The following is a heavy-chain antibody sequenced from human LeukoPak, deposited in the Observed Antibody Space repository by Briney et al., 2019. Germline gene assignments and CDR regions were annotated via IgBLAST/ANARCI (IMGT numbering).Heavy chain of an antibody. CDR3: ARSSHIVVVPAAISFDY. CDR1: GFTFSSYA. D-gene: IGHD2-2*01. V-gene: IGHV3-23*01. Sequence: GGSLRLSCAASGFTFSSYAMSWARQAPGKGLEWVSAISGSGGSTYYADSVKGRFTISRDNSKNTLYLQMNSLRAEDTAVYYCARSSHIVVVPAAISFDYWGQGTLVTVSS. J-gene: IGHJ4*02. CDR2: ISGSGGST.